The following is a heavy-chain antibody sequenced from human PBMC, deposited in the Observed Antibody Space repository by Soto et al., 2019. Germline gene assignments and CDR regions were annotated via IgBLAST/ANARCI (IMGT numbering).Heavy chain of an antibody. CDR3: ARDLRYYDSSGYYPDAFDI. D-gene: IGHD3-22*01. Sequence: KTSETLSLTCTVSGGSISSSNYYWSWIRQHPGKGLEWIGYIYYSGSTYYNPSLKSRVTMSVDTSKNQFSLKLISVTAADTAVYYCARDLRYYDSSGYYPDAFDIWGQGTMVTVSS. V-gene: IGHV4-31*03. CDR2: IYYSGST. CDR1: GGSISSSNYY. J-gene: IGHJ3*02.